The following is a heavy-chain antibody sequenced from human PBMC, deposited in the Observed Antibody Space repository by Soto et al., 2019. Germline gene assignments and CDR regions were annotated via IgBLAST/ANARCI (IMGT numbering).Heavy chain of an antibody. D-gene: IGHD3-10*01. CDR2: IIPFLGIT. Sequence: SVKVSCKASGYTFASYSISWVRQAPGQGLEWMGYIIPFLGITNFAQKFQGRVTVTADESTNTAYMELSSLRSEDTAMYFCARSFREQQFIFDHWGQGTLVTVSS. J-gene: IGHJ4*02. V-gene: IGHV1-69*13. CDR1: GYTFASYS. CDR3: ARSFREQQFIFDH.